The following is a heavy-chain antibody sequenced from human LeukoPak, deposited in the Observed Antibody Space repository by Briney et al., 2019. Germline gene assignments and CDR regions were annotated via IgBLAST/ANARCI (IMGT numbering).Heavy chain of an antibody. CDR3: FGRGIVVAGGAAFDI. V-gene: IGHV1-46*01. D-gene: IGHD3-22*01. CDR1: GYTFTSCY. J-gene: IGHJ3*02. Sequence: ASVKVSCKASGYTFTSCYMHWVRQAPGQGLEWMGIINPSGGSTSYAQKFQGRVTMTRDMSTSTVYMELSSLRSEDTAVYYCFGRGIVVAGGAAFDIWGQGTMVTVSS. CDR2: INPSGGST.